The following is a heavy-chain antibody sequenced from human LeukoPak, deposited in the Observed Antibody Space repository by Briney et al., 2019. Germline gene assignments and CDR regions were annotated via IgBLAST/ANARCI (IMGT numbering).Heavy chain of an antibody. CDR2: INSDGSST. D-gene: IGHD3-3*01. V-gene: IGHV3-74*01. CDR1: GFTFSSYW. J-gene: IGHJ4*02. Sequence: PGGSLRLSCAASGFTFSSYWMQWVRQAPGKGLVWVSRINSDGSSTNYADSVKGRFTISRDNAKNTLYLQMNSLRAEDTAVYYCARVFSYYDFWSGYGPPSVLDYWGQGTLVTVSS. CDR3: ARVFSYYDFWSGYGPPSVLDY.